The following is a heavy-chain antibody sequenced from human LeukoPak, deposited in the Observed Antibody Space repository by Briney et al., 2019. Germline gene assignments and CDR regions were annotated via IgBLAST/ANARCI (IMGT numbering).Heavy chain of an antibody. CDR2: IYYSGRT. J-gene: IGHJ3*02. D-gene: IGHD2-15*01. CDR1: GDSINSYY. V-gene: IGHV4-59*08. Sequence: PSETLSLTCTVSGDSINSYYWNWIRQPPGKGLEWIGYIYYSGRTDYNPSLKSRVTISVDTPKNQFSLRLSSVTAADTAVYYCARYWDGFDTWGQGTVVTLSS. CDR3: ARYWDGFDT.